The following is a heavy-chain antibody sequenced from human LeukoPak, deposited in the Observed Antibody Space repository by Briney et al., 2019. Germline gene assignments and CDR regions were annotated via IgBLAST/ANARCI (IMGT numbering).Heavy chain of an antibody. CDR3: ARGSSWYRLNY. CDR2: INHSGST. J-gene: IGHJ4*02. V-gene: IGHV4-34*01. D-gene: IGHD6-13*01. Sequence: SETLSLTCAVYGGSFSGYYWSWIRQPPGKGLERIGEINHSGSTNYNPSLKSRVTISVDTSKNQFSLKLSSVTAADTAVYYCARGSSWYRLNYWGQGTLVTVSS. CDR1: GGSFSGYY.